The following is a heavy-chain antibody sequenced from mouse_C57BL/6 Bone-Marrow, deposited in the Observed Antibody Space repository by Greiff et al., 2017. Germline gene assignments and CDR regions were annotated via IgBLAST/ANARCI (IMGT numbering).Heavy chain of an antibody. Sequence: EVQRVESGPGMVKPSQSLSLTCTVTGYSITSGYDWHWIRHFPGNKLEWMGYISYSGSTNYNPSLKSRISITHDTSKNHFFLKLNSVTTEDTATYYCARALYGSSYLDYWGQGTSVTVSS. CDR2: ISYSGST. CDR1: GYSITSGYD. J-gene: IGHJ4*01. V-gene: IGHV3-1*01. D-gene: IGHD1-1*01. CDR3: ARALYGSSYLDY.